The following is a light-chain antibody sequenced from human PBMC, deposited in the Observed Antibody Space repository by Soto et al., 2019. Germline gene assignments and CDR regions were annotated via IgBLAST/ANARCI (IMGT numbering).Light chain of an antibody. V-gene: IGLV1-40*01. CDR1: TSNIGAGYD. CDR2: GTT. J-gene: IGLJ2*01. Sequence: QSVLTQPPSVSGAPGQRVTISCTGSTSNIGAGYDVHGYQQLPGTAPKLLVHGTTYRPSGVPDRFAGSRSGTAAPLAITGLQADDEATYYCHSYDSPLSGANFGGGTKLTVL. CDR3: HSYDSPLSGAN.